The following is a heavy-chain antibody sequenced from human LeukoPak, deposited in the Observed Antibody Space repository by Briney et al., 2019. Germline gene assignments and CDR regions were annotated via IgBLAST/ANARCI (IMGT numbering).Heavy chain of an antibody. CDR1: GFTVSSNY. Sequence: PGGSLRLSCAASGFTVSSNYMSWVRQAPGKGLEWVSVFYSGGSTYYADSVKGRFTISRDNSKNTLYLQMNSLRAEDTAVYYCARENTGYPDAFDIWGQGTMVTVSS. CDR2: FYSGGST. CDR3: ARENTGYPDAFDI. V-gene: IGHV3-66*01. J-gene: IGHJ3*02. D-gene: IGHD5-18*01.